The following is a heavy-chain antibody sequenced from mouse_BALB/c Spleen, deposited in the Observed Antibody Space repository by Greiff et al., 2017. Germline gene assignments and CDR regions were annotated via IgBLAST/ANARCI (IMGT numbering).Heavy chain of an antibody. D-gene: IGHD2-3*01. J-gene: IGHJ1*01. CDR3: ARDGYYSFDV. CDR2: ISYDGSN. Sequence: LQESGPGLVKPSQSLSLTCSVTGYSITSGYYWNWIRQFPGNKLEWMGYISYDGSNNYNPSLKNRISITRDTSKNQFFLKLNSVTTEDTATYYCARDGYYSFDVWGAGTTVTVSS. V-gene: IGHV3-6*02. CDR1: GYSITSGYY.